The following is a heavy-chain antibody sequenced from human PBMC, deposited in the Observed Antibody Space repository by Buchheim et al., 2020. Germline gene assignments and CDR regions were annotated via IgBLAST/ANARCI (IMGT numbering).Heavy chain of an antibody. CDR1: GFTFSSYA. CDR3: AKGASSSSRSPSDY. V-gene: IGHV3-23*01. Sequence: EVQLLESGGGLVQPGGSLRLSCAASGFTFSSYAMSWVRQAPGKGLEWVSAISGGGGSTYYADSVKGRFTISRDNSKKTQYLQMNSLRAEGTALFYCAKGASSSSRSPSDYWGQGTL. J-gene: IGHJ4*02. D-gene: IGHD6-6*01. CDR2: ISGGGGST.